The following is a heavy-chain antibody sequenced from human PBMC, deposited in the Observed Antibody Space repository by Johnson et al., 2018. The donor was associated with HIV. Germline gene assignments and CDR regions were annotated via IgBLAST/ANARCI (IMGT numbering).Heavy chain of an antibody. V-gene: IGHV3-30*04. CDR1: GFTFSSYA. CDR2: ISFDGSNK. Sequence: QEQLVESGGGVVQPGRSLRLYCAASGFTFSSYAMHWVRQAPGKGLEWAAVISFDGSNKYFADSVKGRFTISRDNSKNTLYLQINSLRAEDTAVYYCARLRGAFDIWGQGTMVTVSS. J-gene: IGHJ3*02. CDR3: ARLRGAFDI.